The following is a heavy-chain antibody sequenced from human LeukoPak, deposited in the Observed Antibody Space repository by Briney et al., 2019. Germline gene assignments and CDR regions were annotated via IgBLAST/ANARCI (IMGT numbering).Heavy chain of an antibody. J-gene: IGHJ6*03. V-gene: IGHV3-66*02. Sequence: GGSLRLSCAASGFTVSSNYMSWVRQAPGKGLEWVSVIYSGGSTYYADSVKGRFTISRDNSKNTLYLQMNSLRAEDTAVYYCGKALGIALYCMDVGGKGTTVTVS. CDR3: GKALGIALYCMDV. D-gene: IGHD6-13*01. CDR1: GFTVSSNY. CDR2: IYSGGST.